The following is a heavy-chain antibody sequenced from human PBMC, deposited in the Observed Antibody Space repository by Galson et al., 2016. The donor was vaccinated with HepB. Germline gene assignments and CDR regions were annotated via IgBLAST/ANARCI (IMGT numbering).Heavy chain of an antibody. CDR3: ATYVDAFDI. J-gene: IGHJ3*02. D-gene: IGHD2-8*01. CDR1: GFTFSSYS. CDR2: ISSSISYI. Sequence: SLRLSCAASGFTFSSYSMNWVRQAPGKGLEWVSSISSSISYIYYADSLMGRFTISRDNAKNSLYLQMNSLRAEDSAVYYCATYVDAFDIWGQGTMVTVSS. V-gene: IGHV3-21*01.